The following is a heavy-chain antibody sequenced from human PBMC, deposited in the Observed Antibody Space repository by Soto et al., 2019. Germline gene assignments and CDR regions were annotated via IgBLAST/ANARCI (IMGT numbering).Heavy chain of an antibody. V-gene: IGHV4-30-4*01. CDR3: ARDEYQLLSSVSWFDS. D-gene: IGHD2-2*01. Sequence: SETLSLTCTVSGGSISDDSYWSWIRQTPGKGLEWIGYIYHTGNTYYNPSLRSRVSISVDKSKSQFSLKLISVTAADTAVYFCARDEYQLLSSVSWFDSWGQGTRVTVS. CDR1: GGSISDDSY. CDR2: IYHTGNT. J-gene: IGHJ5*01.